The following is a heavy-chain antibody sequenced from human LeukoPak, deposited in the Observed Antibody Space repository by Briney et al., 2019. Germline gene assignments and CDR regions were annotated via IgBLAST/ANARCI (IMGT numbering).Heavy chain of an antibody. Sequence: PGRSLRLSCAASGFSFRDYTMNWVRQAPGKGLEWVASISSSSSYIYFANSVRGRFTISRDNAKNSLYLQMNSLRAEDTAVYYCAKDSPSRTATTEVPVDYWGQGTLVTVSS. V-gene: IGHV3-21*01. D-gene: IGHD1/OR15-1a*01. CDR2: ISSSSSYI. CDR1: GFSFRDYT. CDR3: AKDSPSRTATTEVPVDY. J-gene: IGHJ4*02.